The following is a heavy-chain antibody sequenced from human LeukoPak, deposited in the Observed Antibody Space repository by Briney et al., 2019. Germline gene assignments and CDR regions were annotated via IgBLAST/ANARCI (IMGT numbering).Heavy chain of an antibody. CDR3: ARSGRGTYYYFDL. CDR2: ISGYNGNT. V-gene: IGHV1-18*01. CDR1: SYTFTRYG. Sequence: ASVKVTCKASSYTFTRYGISWVRQAPGQGLEWMGWISGYNGNTNYAQKFQGRVSMTADASTSTAYMELRSLRSDDTAVYYCARSGRGTYYYFDLWGQGTLVTVSS. D-gene: IGHD1-26*01. J-gene: IGHJ4*02.